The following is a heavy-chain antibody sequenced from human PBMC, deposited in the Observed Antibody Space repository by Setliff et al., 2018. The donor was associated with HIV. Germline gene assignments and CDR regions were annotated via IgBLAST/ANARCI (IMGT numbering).Heavy chain of an antibody. J-gene: IGHJ6*01. V-gene: IGHV4-61*02. CDR3: ARGGYCSGGSCLWGFYYYGMGV. CDR2: IFTGGST. D-gene: IGHD2-15*01. CDR1: GGSINSGSYF. Sequence: SETLSLTCTVSGGSINSGSYFWSWIRQPAGKGLEWIGRIFTGGSTNYNPSLKSRVTTSVDTSKNQFSLNLSSVTAADTAVYYCARGGYCSGGSCLWGFYYYGMGVWGQGTT.